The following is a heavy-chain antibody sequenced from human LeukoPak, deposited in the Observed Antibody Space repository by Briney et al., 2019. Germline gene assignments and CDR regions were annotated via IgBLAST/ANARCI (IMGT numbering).Heavy chain of an antibody. J-gene: IGHJ6*04. CDR2: ISSSGSTI. V-gene: IGHV3-48*03. CDR1: GFTFTSYE. CDR3: ARDRYTVMVMGYYGMDV. D-gene: IGHD5-18*01. Sequence: GGSLRLSCAASGFTFTSYEMNWVRQSPGKGLEWVSYISSSGSTIYYADSVKGRFTISRDNAKNSLYLQMNCLRAEDTAVYYCARDRYTVMVMGYYGMDVWGKGTTVTVSS.